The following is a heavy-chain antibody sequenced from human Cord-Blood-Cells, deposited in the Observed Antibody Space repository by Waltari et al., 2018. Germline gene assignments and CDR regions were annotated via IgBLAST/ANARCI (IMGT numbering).Heavy chain of an antibody. CDR2: IYHSGGT. J-gene: IGHJ4*02. CDR1: GYSISSGYY. D-gene: IGHD1-26*01. CDR3: ARVFRRGSYYDY. V-gene: IGHV4-38-2*01. Sequence: QVQLQESGPGLVKPSETLSLTCAVSGYSISSGYYWGWIRRPPGKGREWIGSIYHSGGTYYIPYLKSRVTISVDTSENQCALKLSSVTAAETAVYYCARVFRRGSYYDYWGQGTLVTVSS.